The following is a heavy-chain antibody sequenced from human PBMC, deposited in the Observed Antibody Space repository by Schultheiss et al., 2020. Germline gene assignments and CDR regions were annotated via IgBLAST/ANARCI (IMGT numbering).Heavy chain of an antibody. D-gene: IGHD3-22*01. V-gene: IGHV3-33*08. CDR2: IWYDGSKK. CDR1: GFTFSSYG. CDR3: VRVDSTGYTRNDL. J-gene: IGHJ4*02. Sequence: GESLKISCAASGFTFSSYGMHWVRQAPGKGLEWVAVIWYDGSKKVYADSVKGRFTISRDNSKNMLYLQMNSLRAEDTAMYYCVRVDSTGYTRNDLWGQGTLVTVSS.